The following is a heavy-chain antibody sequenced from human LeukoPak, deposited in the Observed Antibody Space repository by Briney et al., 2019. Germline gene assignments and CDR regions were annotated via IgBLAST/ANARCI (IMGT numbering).Heavy chain of an antibody. CDR3: ARNAAAGTGYPSFDY. D-gene: IGHD6-13*01. V-gene: IGHV3-30*03. Sequence: PGGSLRLSCAASGFTFSSHSMNWVRQAPGKGLEWVAVISYDGSKKYYADSVKGRFTISRDNSKNTLYLQMNSLRAEDTAVYYCARNAAAGTGYPSFDYWGQGTLVTVPS. CDR2: ISYDGSKK. CDR1: GFTFSSHS. J-gene: IGHJ4*02.